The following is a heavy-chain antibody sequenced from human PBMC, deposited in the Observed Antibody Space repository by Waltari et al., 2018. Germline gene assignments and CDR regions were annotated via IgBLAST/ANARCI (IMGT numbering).Heavy chain of an antibody. CDR3: TNFMSG. V-gene: IGHV3-73*02. CDR1: GSTFSDFT. CDR2: IRSKANNYAT. D-gene: IGHD3-10*01. J-gene: IGHJ6*02. Sequence: EVHLVESGGGLVQPGGSVKLPCAAAGSTFSDFTMYWVRQASGKGLEWFGHIRSKANNYATGNAASVKGRFTVSRDDSKNTAYLQMNSLRTEDTAIYYCTNFMSGWGQGTTVTVSS.